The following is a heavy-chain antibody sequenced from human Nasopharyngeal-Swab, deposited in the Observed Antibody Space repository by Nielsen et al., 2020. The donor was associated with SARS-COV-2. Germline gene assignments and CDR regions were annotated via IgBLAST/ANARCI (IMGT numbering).Heavy chain of an antibody. CDR3: VKHQGSSSDQ. CDR2: IDEDGSIT. V-gene: IGHV3-74*01. CDR1: GFFFSSYW. J-gene: IGHJ4*02. Sequence: GESLKISCSASGFFFSSYWMHWVRQVPGKGLVWVSRIDEDGSITDYAESVKGRFTISRDNAKNTLYLQMNSLRVEDTAVYYCVKHQGSSSDQWGQGTLVTVSS.